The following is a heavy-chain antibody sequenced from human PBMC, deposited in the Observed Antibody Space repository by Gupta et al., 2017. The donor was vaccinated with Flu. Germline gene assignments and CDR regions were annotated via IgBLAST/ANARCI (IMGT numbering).Heavy chain of an antibody. Sequence: HLVQTGAEMKKPGASVKLSCEAPEYAFTTYAIYWVRQAPGPRLEWVGRINAADGNTKYSQKFQDRVTITTDTSASTAYMDLRSLSSEDTAVYYCARGAAYCLNGVCSWGYYFEIWGQGTLVTVSS. D-gene: IGHD2-8*01. V-gene: IGHV1-3*01. CDR1: EYAFTTYA. CDR3: ARGAAYCLNGVCSWGYYFEI. J-gene: IGHJ4*02. CDR2: INAADGNT.